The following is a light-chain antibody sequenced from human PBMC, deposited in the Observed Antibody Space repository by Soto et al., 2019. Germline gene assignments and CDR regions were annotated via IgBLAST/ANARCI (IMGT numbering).Light chain of an antibody. CDR1: QSVSSN. CDR2: GAS. V-gene: IGKV3-20*01. Sequence: EIVLTQSPGTLSVSPGETATLSCRASQSVSSNLAWYQQKPGQAPRLLIYGASTRATGIPARFSGSGSGTDFTLSISRLEPEDFAVYYCQQYGSSGITFGQGTRLEIK. J-gene: IGKJ5*01. CDR3: QQYGSSGIT.